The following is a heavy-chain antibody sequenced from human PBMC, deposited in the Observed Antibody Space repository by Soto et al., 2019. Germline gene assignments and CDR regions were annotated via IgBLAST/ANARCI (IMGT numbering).Heavy chain of an antibody. CDR2: INHSGST. V-gene: IGHV4-34*01. D-gene: IGHD4-4*01. Sequence: SETLSLTCAVYGGSFSGYYWSWIRQPPGKGLEWIGEINHSGSTNYNPSLKSRVTISVDTSKNQFSLKLTPVTAADTAVYYCASHRRTTVARFYYDNWGQGALVTVSS. CDR3: ASHRRTTVARFYYDN. J-gene: IGHJ4*02. CDR1: GGSFSGYY.